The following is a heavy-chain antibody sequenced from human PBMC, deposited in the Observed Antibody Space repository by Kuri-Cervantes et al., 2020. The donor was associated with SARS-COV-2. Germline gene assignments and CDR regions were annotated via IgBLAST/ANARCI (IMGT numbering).Heavy chain of an antibody. D-gene: IGHD4-17*01. Sequence: LRLSFTVSGGSISSGGYYWSWVRQHPGRGPEWIGYVYYNGNTSYSPSLKSRVTISIDTSRNQFSLRLSSVTAADTAVYYCARGGTTVPTSGAFDFWGQGTLVTVSS. V-gene: IGHV4-31*03. J-gene: IGHJ3*01. CDR3: ARGGTTVPTSGAFDF. CDR1: GGSISSGGYY. CDR2: VYYNGNT.